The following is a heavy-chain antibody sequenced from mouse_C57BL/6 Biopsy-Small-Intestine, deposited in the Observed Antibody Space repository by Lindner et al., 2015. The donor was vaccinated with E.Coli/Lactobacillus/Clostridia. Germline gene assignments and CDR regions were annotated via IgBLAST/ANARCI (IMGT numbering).Heavy chain of an antibody. J-gene: IGHJ1*01. CDR3: ARDVYYGYFDV. Sequence: VQLQESGPELVKPGASVKMSCKASGYSFTGYNMHWVKQSHGKSLEWIGYIDPYNGAPSYNQKFKGKATLTVDKSSSTVYMQLNSLTSEDSAVYYCARDVYYGYFDVWGAGTTVTVSS. CDR1: GYSFTGYN. V-gene: IGHV1S135*01. CDR2: IDPYNGAP.